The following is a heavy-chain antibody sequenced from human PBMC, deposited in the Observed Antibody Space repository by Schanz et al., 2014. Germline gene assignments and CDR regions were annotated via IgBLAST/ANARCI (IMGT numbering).Heavy chain of an antibody. J-gene: IGHJ4*02. Sequence: EVQLLESGGGLVQPGGSLRLSCAASGFTFSNYAMGWVRQTPGKGLEWVSTLSGSGAGTFYADSVKGRFTISRDNSENTLYLQMNSLRAEDTAVYYCARGDPVAGLDYWGRGTLVTVSS. CDR1: GFTFSNYA. CDR3: ARGDPVAGLDY. CDR2: LSGSGAGT. V-gene: IGHV3-23*01.